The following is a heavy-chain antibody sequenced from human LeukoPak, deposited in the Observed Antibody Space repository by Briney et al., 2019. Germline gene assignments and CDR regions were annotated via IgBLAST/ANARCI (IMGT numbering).Heavy chain of an antibody. CDR2: ISGGGGGT. J-gene: IGHJ6*02. V-gene: IGHV3-23*01. CDR1: GFTFRSYA. D-gene: IGHD6-13*01. Sequence: GGSLRLSCAASGFTFRSYAMSWVRQAPGQGLEWVSSISGGGGGTYYANSVKGRFTISRDNSKNTLYLQMNSLRAEDTAVYYCAKYSRDQYYYYGMDVWGQGTTVTVSS. CDR3: AKYSRDQYYYYGMDV.